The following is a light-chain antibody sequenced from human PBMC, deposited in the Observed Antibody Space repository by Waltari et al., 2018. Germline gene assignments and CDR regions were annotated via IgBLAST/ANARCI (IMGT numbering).Light chain of an antibody. J-gene: IGLJ3*02. Sequence: QSVLTQPPSMSGAPGQRVTISCTGSSSNIRAGHDVHWYQVFPGTAPKLLIEGNKKRPPGVPDRFAGSKSDTAASLAIGGLQAEDEADYYSQSFDIRLSGGVVFGGGTKVTVL. CDR3: QSFDIRLSGGVV. V-gene: IGLV1-40*01. CDR1: SSNIRAGHD. CDR2: GNK.